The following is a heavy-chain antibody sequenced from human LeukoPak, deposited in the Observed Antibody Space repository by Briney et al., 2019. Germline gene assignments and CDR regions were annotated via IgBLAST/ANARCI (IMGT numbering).Heavy chain of an antibody. CDR3: AKDLATILEYMDV. V-gene: IGHV3-23*01. CDR2: ISGSGGTT. Sequence: GGSLRLSCAASGFIYSNYAMNWVRQAPGKGLEWVSGISGSGGTTYYADSVKGRFTISRDNSKNTLYLQMNSLRAEDTALYYCAKDLATILEYMDVWGKGATVTVSS. CDR1: GFIYSNYA. D-gene: IGHD2/OR15-2a*01. J-gene: IGHJ6*03.